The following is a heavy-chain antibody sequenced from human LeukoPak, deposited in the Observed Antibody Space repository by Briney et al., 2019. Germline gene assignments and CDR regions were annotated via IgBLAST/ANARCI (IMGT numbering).Heavy chain of an antibody. Sequence: GGSLRLSCAASGFTFSSYAMSWVRQAPGKGLVWVSRINSDGSSISYADSVKGRFTISRDNAKKTSYLQMNSLRAEDTAVYYCARASRGYRYGDFDYWGQGTLVTVSS. CDR1: GFTFSSYA. CDR2: INSDGSSI. V-gene: IGHV3-74*01. D-gene: IGHD5-18*01. CDR3: ARASRGYRYGDFDY. J-gene: IGHJ4*02.